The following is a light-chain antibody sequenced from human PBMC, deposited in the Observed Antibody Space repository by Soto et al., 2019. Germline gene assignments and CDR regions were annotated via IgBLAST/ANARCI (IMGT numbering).Light chain of an antibody. CDR2: GAS. CDR3: HQLNSFPIP. V-gene: IGKV1-9*01. CDR1: QGIANF. J-gene: IGKJ3*01. Sequence: IQLTQSPSSLSASVGDRVTISCRASQGIANFLAWYQQKPGKAPKLLIYGASTLQSGVPSRFSASGSGTDFTLTISSLQPEDFATYYCHQLNSFPIPFGPGTKVDIK.